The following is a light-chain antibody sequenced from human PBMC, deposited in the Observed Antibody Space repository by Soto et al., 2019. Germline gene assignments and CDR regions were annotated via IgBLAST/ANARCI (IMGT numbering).Light chain of an antibody. V-gene: IGLV2-8*01. CDR1: SSDIGGYNY. Sequence: ALTQPPSASGSPGQSVTISCTGTSSDIGGYNYVSWYQQHPGKAPKLMIYEVSKRPSGVPDRFSGSKSGNTASLTVSGLQAEDEADYYCSSYAGSNNLVFGGGTKVTVL. CDR2: EVS. CDR3: SSYAGSNNLV. J-gene: IGLJ2*01.